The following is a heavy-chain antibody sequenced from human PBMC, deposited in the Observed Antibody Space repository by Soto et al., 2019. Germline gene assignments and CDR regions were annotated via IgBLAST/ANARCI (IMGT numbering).Heavy chain of an antibody. D-gene: IGHD2-15*01. J-gene: IGHJ4*02. CDR2: ISSSGSTI. CDR1: GFTFSSYE. Sequence: EVQLVESGGGLVQPGGSLRLSCAASGFTFSSYEMNWVRQAPGKGLEWVSYISSSGSTIYYADSVKGRFTISRDNAKNSLYLQINSLAAEDAVVYCSAGDLALYGCGGCSLFFDYWGQGTLVTVSS. CDR3: AGDLALYGCGGCSLFFDY. V-gene: IGHV3-48*03.